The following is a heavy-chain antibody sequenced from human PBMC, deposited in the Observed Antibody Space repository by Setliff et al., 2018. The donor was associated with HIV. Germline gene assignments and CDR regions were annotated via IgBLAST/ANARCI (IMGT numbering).Heavy chain of an antibody. V-gene: IGHV3-48*04. CDR2: IRVGGTTT. CDR3: ARVGANSGYYLY. CDR1: GFRFTTYW. Sequence: PGGSLRLSCAASGFRFTTYWMSWVRQAPGKGREWISYIRVGGTTTSYAYSVRGRFTISTDNAKKSLYLQMNSLRAEDTALYYGARVGANSGYYLYWGQGTLVTVSS. D-gene: IGHD3-22*01. J-gene: IGHJ4*02.